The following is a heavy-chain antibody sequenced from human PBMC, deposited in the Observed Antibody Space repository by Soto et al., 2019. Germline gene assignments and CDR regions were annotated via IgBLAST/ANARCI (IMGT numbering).Heavy chain of an antibody. CDR1: GGSISSYY. D-gene: IGHD5-12*01. V-gene: IGHV4-59*08. CDR2: IYYSGST. J-gene: IGHJ4*02. Sequence: SETLSLTCTVSGGSISSYYWSWIRQPPGKGLEWIGYIYYSGSTNYNPSLKSRVTISVDTSKNQFSLKLSSVTAADTAVYYCATYSGYKDYSSRTFDYWGQGTLVTVSS. CDR3: ATYSGYKDYSSRTFDY.